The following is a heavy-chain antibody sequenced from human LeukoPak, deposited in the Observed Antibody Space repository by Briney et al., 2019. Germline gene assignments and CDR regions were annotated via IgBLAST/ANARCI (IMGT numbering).Heavy chain of an antibody. J-gene: IGHJ4*02. Sequence: ASVKVSCKASGYTFTDYYMHWVRQAPGQGLEWMGRINPNTGGTNYAQRFQGRVTMTRDTSISTAYMDLSSLRSDDTAAYYCARDSTWEDDYWGQGTLVTVSS. D-gene: IGHD1-26*01. V-gene: IGHV1-2*06. CDR1: GYTFTDYY. CDR3: ARDSTWEDDY. CDR2: INPNTGGT.